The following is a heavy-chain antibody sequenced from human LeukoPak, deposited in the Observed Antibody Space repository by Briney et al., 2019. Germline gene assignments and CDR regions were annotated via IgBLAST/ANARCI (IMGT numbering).Heavy chain of an antibody. V-gene: IGHV4-34*01. J-gene: IGHJ6*02. CDR1: GGSFSGYY. CDR3: ARMYYDFWSGYRKGDYYYGMDV. CDR2: INHSGST. Sequence: SETLSLTCAVYGGSFSGYYWSWIRQPPGKGLEWIGEINHSGSTNYNPSLKSRVTISVDTSKNQFSLKLSSVTAADTAVYYCARMYYDFWSGYRKGDYYYGMDVWGQGTTVTVSS. D-gene: IGHD3-3*01.